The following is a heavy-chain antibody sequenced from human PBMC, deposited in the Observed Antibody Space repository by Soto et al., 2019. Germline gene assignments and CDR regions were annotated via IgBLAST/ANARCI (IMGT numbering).Heavy chain of an antibody. J-gene: IGHJ4*02. CDR2: IFYSGST. CDR1: GGSISSTSYY. Sequence: KPSETLSLTCTVSGGSISSTSYYWGWVRQPPGKGLEWIGGIFYSGSTYYNPTLKSRVTISVDTSKNQFSLKLSSVAAADTAVYYCARMGLDDTLTGYYFDHWGQGSLVTVSS. V-gene: IGHV4-39*01. CDR3: ARMGLDDTLTGYYFDH. D-gene: IGHD3-9*01.